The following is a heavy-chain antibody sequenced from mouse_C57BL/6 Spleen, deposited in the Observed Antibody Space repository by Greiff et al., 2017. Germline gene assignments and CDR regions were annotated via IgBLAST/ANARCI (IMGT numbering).Heavy chain of an antibody. D-gene: IGHD3-2*02. Sequence: QVQLQQSGPELVKPGASVKISCKASGYAFSSAWMNWVKQRPGKGLEWIGRIYPGDGDTNYNGTFKGKATLTADKSSSTAYMQLSILTSEESAVYFCARDERQLRLRFDYWGKGTTRTVSS. CDR1: GYAFSSAW. J-gene: IGHJ2*01. CDR2: IYPGDGDT. CDR3: ARDERQLRLRFDY. V-gene: IGHV1-82*01.